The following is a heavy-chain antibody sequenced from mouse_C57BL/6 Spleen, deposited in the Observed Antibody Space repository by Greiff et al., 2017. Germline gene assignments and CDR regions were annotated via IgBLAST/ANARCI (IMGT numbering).Heavy chain of an antibody. J-gene: IGHJ4*01. D-gene: IGHD2-5*01. CDR2: IYPGDGDT. CDR1: GYAFSSYW. Sequence: QVQLQQSGAELVKPGASVKISCKASGYAFSSYWMNWVKQRPGKGLEWIGQIYPGDGDTNYNGKFKGKATLTADKSSSTAYMQLSSLTSEDSAVYFCARSNYVYYAMDYWGQGTSVTVSS. CDR3: ARSNYVYYAMDY. V-gene: IGHV1-80*01.